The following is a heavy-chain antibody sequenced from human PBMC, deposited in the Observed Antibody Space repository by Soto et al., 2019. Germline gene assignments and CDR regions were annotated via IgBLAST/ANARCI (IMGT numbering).Heavy chain of an antibody. Sequence: QAGGSLRLSCASSWFTVSSNYMSWVRQAPGKGLEWVSVIYSGGSTYYADSVKGRFTISRDNSKNTLYLQMNSLRAEDTAVYYCARTRPQYYDILTGPFDYWGQGTLVTVSS. J-gene: IGHJ4*02. D-gene: IGHD3-9*01. CDR1: WFTVSSNY. V-gene: IGHV3-53*01. CDR3: ARTRPQYYDILTGPFDY. CDR2: IYSGGST.